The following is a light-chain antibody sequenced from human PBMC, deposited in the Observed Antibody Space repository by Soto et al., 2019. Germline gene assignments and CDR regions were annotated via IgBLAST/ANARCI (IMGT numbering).Light chain of an antibody. CDR2: EVT. CDR1: SSDVGTYNY. J-gene: IGLJ1*01. Sequence: LSQPASVSGSRGQSGTISCTGTSSDVGTYNYVSWYQQHPGKAPKVMIYEVTYRPSGVSNRFSGSKYGNTASLTISGLQADDEAEYYCSAYTGSSTLSVFGTGTKVTVL. CDR3: SAYTGSSTLSV. V-gene: IGLV2-14*01.